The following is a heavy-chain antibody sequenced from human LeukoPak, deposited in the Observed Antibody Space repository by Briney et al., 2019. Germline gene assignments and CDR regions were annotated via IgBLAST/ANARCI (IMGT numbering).Heavy chain of an antibody. Sequence: GGSLRLSCAASGFTFSDYYMSWIRQAPGKGLEWVSYISSSGSTIYYADSVKGRFTISRDNAKNSLYLQMNSLRAGDTAVYYCASWHSSSWPADYWGQGTLVTVSS. CDR1: GFTFSDYY. V-gene: IGHV3-11*01. D-gene: IGHD6-13*01. J-gene: IGHJ4*02. CDR2: ISSSGSTI. CDR3: ASWHSSSWPADY.